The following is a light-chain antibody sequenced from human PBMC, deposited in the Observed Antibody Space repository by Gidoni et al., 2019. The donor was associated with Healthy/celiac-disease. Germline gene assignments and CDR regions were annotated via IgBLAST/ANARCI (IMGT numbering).Light chain of an antibody. V-gene: IGLV2-14*01. Sequence: QSALTQPASVSGPPGQSITISCTGTSSDVGGYNYVSWYQQHPGKAAKLMIYDVSKRPSGVSNRFSGSKSGNTASLTISGLQAEDEADYYCSSYTSSSTVVFGGGTKLTVL. CDR1: SSDVGGYNY. CDR3: SSYTSSSTVV. CDR2: DVS. J-gene: IGLJ2*01.